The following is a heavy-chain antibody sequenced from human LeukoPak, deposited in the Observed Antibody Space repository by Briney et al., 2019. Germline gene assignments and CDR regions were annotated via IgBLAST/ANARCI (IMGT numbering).Heavy chain of an antibody. CDR3: AKVVVVVPAAIGNGMDV. Sequence: PGGSLRLSCAASGFTFSSYAMSWVRQAPGKGLEWVSAISGSGGSTYYADSVKGRFTISRDNSKNTLYLQMNSLRAEDTAVYYCAKVVVVVPAAIGNGMDVWGQGTTVTVSS. CDR2: ISGSGGST. V-gene: IGHV3-23*01. D-gene: IGHD2-2*01. J-gene: IGHJ6*02. CDR1: GFTFSSYA.